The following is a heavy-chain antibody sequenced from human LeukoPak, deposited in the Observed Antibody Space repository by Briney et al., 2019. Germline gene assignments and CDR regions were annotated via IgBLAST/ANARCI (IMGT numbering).Heavy chain of an antibody. CDR2: ISYSGTT. J-gene: IGHJ5*02. Sequence: SETLSLTCTVSGGSISSSSYYWGWIRQPPGKGLEWVGSISYSGTTYYSPSLKSRVTISVDTSKNQFSLKLSSVTAADTAVYYCARVGVLLWFGESQYWFDPWGQGTLVTVSS. CDR1: GGSISSSSYY. V-gene: IGHV4-39*07. D-gene: IGHD3-10*01. CDR3: ARVGVLLWFGESQYWFDP.